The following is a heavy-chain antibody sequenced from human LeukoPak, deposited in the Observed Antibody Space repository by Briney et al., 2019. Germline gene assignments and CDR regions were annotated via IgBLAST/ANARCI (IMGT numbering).Heavy chain of an antibody. D-gene: IGHD6-13*01. J-gene: IGHJ4*02. Sequence: ASETLSLTCTVSGGSISSGGYYWSLIRQPPGKGLEWIGYIYHSGSTYHNPSLKSRVTISVDRSKNQFSLKLSSVTAADTAVYYCAREGESSSSIDYWGQGTLVTVSS. CDR1: GGSISSGGYY. V-gene: IGHV4-30-2*01. CDR2: IYHSGST. CDR3: AREGESSSSIDY.